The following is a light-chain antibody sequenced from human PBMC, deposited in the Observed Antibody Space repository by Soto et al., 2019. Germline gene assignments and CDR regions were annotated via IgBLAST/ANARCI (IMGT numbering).Light chain of an antibody. CDR2: EVS. CDR1: STDVGGYNY. V-gene: IGLV2-8*01. CDR3: SSYAGNNIHYV. J-gene: IGLJ1*01. Sequence: ALTQPPSASGSAGQSVTIPCTGTSTDVGGYNYVSWYQQHPGKAPKLMIYEVSKRPSGVPDRFSGSKSGNTAPLTVSGLQAEDEADYYCSSYAGNNIHYVFGTGTKVTVL.